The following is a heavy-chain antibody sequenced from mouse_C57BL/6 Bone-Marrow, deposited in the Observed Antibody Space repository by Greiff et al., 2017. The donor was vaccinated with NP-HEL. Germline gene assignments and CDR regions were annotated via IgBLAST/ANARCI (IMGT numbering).Heavy chain of an antibody. V-gene: IGHV1-77*01. D-gene: IGHD2-1*01. CDR1: FSPFPSSS. CDR2: IGPGSGST. J-gene: IGHJ4*01. CDR3: ARRGNPYYAMDY. Sequence: VPLPPSVSALVPPVSSVPISFPSSFSPFPSSSLPFFPPIPFPCLDWIGKIGPGSGSTYYNEKFKGKATLTADKSSSTAYMQLSSLTSEDSAVYFCARRGNPYYAMDYWGQGTSVTVSS.